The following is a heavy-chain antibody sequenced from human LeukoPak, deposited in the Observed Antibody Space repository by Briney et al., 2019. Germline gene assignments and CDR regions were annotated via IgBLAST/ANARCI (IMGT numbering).Heavy chain of an antibody. D-gene: IGHD2/OR15-2a*01. CDR1: GGSFSGYY. CDR3: ASSMGGLYYFDY. CDR2: IDHSGST. V-gene: IGHV4-34*01. J-gene: IGHJ4*02. Sequence: SETLSLTCAVYGGSFSGYYWSWIRQPPGKGLEWIGEIDHSGSTNYNPSLKSRVTISVDTSKNQFSLKLSSVTAADTAVYYCASSMGGLYYFDYWGQGTLVTVSS.